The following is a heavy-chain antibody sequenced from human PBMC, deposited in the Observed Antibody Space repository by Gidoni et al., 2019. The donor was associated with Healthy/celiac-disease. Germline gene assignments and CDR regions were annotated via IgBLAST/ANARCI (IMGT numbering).Heavy chain of an antibody. Sequence: KGRVTISRDNAKNSLYLQMNSMRAEDTDLYYCAKDMRHTGVVAIDYWGQGTLVTVSS. CDR3: AKDMRHTGVVAIDY. V-gene: IGHV3-9*01. J-gene: IGHJ4*02. D-gene: IGHD5-18*01.